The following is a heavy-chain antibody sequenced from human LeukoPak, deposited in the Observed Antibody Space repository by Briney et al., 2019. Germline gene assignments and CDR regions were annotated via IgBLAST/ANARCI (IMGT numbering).Heavy chain of an antibody. J-gene: IGHJ6*02. CDR1: GFTFSNYW. D-gene: IGHD2/OR15-2a*01. CDR3: AGDNSPV. CDR2: INSDGSTT. Sequence: GGSLRLSCAASGFTFSNYWMHCVRHAPGKGLVWVSRINSDGSTTDYADSVKGRFTISRDNAKNTLYLQMNSLRVEDTGVYYCAGDNSPVWGQGTTVTVSS. V-gene: IGHV3-74*01.